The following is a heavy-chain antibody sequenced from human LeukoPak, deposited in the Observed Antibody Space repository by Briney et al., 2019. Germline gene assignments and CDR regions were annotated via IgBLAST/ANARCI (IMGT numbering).Heavy chain of an antibody. J-gene: IGHJ4*02. D-gene: IGHD1-26*01. CDR2: IIPIFGTA. CDR1: GGTFSSYA. Sequence: GASVKVSCKASGGTFSSYAVRWGRQAPGQWLEWMGGIIPIFGTANYVQKFQGRVTITADESTSTAYMELSSLRSEDTAVYYCAREGSGSYYFDYWGQGTLVTVSS. V-gene: IGHV1-69*13. CDR3: AREGSGSYYFDY.